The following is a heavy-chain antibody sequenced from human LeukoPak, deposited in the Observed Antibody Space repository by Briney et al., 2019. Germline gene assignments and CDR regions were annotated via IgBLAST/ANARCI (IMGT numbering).Heavy chain of an antibody. CDR1: GFTVSSNY. V-gene: IGHV3-66*01. D-gene: IGHD3-9*01. CDR2: IYSGGST. Sequence: GGSLRLSCAASGFTVSSNYMSWVRQAPGKGLEWVSVIYSGGSTYYADSVKGRFTISRDNSMNTLYLQMNSLRAEDTAVYYCASTYYDILTGYYKWGQGTLVTVSS. CDR3: ASTYYDILTGYYK. J-gene: IGHJ4*02.